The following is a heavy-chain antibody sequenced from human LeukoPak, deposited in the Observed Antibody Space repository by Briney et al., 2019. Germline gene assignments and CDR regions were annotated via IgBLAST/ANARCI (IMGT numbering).Heavy chain of an antibody. V-gene: IGHV1-8*01. CDR1: GYTFTSYD. J-gene: IGHJ4*02. Sequence: ASVNVSCKASGYTFTSYDINWVRQATGQGLEWMGWMNPNSGNTGYAQKFQGRVTMTRNTSISTAYMELSSLRSEDTAVYYCARGPIAVAGTYYFDYWGQGTLVTVSS. D-gene: IGHD6-19*01. CDR2: MNPNSGNT. CDR3: ARGPIAVAGTYYFDY.